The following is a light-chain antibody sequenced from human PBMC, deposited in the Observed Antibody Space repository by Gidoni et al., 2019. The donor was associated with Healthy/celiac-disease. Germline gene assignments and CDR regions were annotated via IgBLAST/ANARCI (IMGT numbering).Light chain of an antibody. J-gene: IGKJ2*01. CDR1: QSVSSN. CDR3: QQYNNWPPGYT. Sequence: EIVMTQSPATLSVSPGERATLSCRASQSVSSNLAWYQPKPGQAPRLLIYGASTRATGIPARFSGSGSGTEFTLTISSLQSEDFAVYYCQQYNNWPPGYTFXQXTKLEIK. V-gene: IGKV3-15*01. CDR2: GAS.